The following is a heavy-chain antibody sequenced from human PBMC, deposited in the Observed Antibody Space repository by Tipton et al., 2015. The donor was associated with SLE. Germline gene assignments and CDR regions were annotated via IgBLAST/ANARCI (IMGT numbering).Heavy chain of an antibody. CDR2: ISSSSTFL. CDR3: ATTVLRFLEWLDDAFDI. CDR1: GFTFSGYS. J-gene: IGHJ3*02. D-gene: IGHD3-3*01. V-gene: IGHV3-21*01. Sequence: SLRLSCEASGFTFSGYSMNWVRQAPGKGLEWVSSISSSSTFLYYADSVKGRFTISRDNAKNSLYLQMNSLRAEDTALYYCATTVLRFLEWLDDAFDIWGQGTMVTVSS.